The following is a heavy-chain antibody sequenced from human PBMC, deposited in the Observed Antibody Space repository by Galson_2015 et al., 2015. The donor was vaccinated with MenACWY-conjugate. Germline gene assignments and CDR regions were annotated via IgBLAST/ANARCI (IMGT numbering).Heavy chain of an antibody. J-gene: IGHJ4*02. Sequence: SVKVSCKASGYSFISHGITWVRQAPGQGLEWMGWISSYNGETNYAQKLQGRVTMTTETPTNTAYMELTSLRSDDTAVYYCARDHTGDYWGQGTLVTVSS. D-gene: IGHD5-18*01. V-gene: IGHV1-18*01. CDR2: ISSYNGET. CDR1: GYSFISHG. CDR3: ARDHTGDY.